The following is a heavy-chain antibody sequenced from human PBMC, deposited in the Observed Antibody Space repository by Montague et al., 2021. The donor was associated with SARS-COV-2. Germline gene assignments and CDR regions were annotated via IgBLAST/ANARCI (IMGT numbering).Heavy chain of an antibody. J-gene: IGHJ4*02. CDR3: AREAWYSSDWSGGISFDY. CDR1: GFTFSRHA. CDR2: ILYDGSNK. V-gene: IGHV3-30-3*01. Sequence: SLRLSCAASGFTFSRHAMHWVRQAPGKGLEWVALILYDGSNKYYADSVKGRFTISRDNSKNALYLQMNSLRAEDTAVYYCAREAWYSSDWSGGISFDYWGQGTLVTVSS. D-gene: IGHD6-19*01.